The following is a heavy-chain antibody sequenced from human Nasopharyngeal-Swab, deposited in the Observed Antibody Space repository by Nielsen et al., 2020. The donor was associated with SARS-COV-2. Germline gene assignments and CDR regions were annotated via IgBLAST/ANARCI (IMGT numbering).Heavy chain of an antibody. Sequence: GESLKISCATSGFIFSNYAMSWVRQAPGKGLDWVSGISGSGGSTYYADSVKGRFTISRDNSKNTLYLQMNSLRVEDTAVYYCAKGVGYGDTGCFDEWGQGTLVSASS. CDR2: ISGSGGST. CDR1: GFIFSNYA. J-gene: IGHJ4*02. CDR3: AKGVGYGDTGCFDE. V-gene: IGHV3-23*01. D-gene: IGHD4-17*01.